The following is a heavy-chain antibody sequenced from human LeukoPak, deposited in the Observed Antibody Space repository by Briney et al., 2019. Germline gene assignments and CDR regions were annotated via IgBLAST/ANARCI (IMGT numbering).Heavy chain of an antibody. CDR3: AKARVFSSKNDAFDI. Sequence: PGGSLRLSCAASGFTVSSNYMSWVRQAPGKGLEWVSVMYSGGSTYYADSVKGRVTISRDNSKNTLYLQMNSLRAEDTAVYYCAKARVFSSKNDAFDIWGQGTMVTVSS. CDR2: MYSGGST. V-gene: IGHV3-53*01. J-gene: IGHJ3*02. D-gene: IGHD6-6*01. CDR1: GFTVSSNY.